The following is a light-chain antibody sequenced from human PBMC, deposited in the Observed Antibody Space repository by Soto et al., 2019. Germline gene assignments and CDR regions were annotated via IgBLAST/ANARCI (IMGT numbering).Light chain of an antibody. V-gene: IGKV3-20*01. CDR3: QQYGTSPPSWT. Sequence: EIVLTQSPGTLSLSPGERATHSCRASQSVSSSYLAWFQQKPGQAPRLLIYGASSRATGISDRFSGSGSGTDFTLTISRLEPEDFAVYYCQQYGTSPPSWTFGQGTKVDIK. CDR2: GAS. J-gene: IGKJ1*01. CDR1: QSVSSSY.